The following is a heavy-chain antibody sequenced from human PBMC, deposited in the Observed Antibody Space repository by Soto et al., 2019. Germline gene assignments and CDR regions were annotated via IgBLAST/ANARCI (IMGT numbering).Heavy chain of an antibody. V-gene: IGHV1-69*13. Sequence: ASVKVSCKASEDTFSSYAISWVRQAPGQGLDWMGGIIPFFNTPNYAKEFQGRVTITADESTNTAYMELSGLRSEDTAIYYCAGESAYGGNPLAFLYWGQGTLVTV. CDR2: IIPFFNTP. J-gene: IGHJ4*02. CDR3: AGESAYGGNPLAFLY. D-gene: IGHD1-26*01. CDR1: EDTFSSYA.